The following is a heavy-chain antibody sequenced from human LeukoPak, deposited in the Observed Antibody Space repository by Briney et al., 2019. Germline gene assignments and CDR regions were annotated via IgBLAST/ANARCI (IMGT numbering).Heavy chain of an antibody. Sequence: KPSETLSLTCTVSGGSISSSNYYWGWIRQPPGKGLEWIGSIYYSGSTYYNPSLYGRVTISVDMSKNQFSLKLSSVTAADTAVYYCARLTSGYNYPDYFDYWGQGTLVTVSS. CDR1: GGSISSSNYY. J-gene: IGHJ4*02. V-gene: IGHV4-39*01. D-gene: IGHD5-18*01. CDR3: ARLTSGYNYPDYFDY. CDR2: IYYSGST.